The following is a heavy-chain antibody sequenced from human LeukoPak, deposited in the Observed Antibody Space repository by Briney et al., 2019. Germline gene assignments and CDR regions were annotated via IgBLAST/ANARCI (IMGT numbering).Heavy chain of an antibody. CDR3: ARASGYVIYYFDY. V-gene: IGHV4-38-2*02. CDR1: GYSINSGYY. J-gene: IGHJ4*02. D-gene: IGHD5-12*01. Sequence: SETLSLTCTVSGYSINSGYYWGWIRQPPGKGLEWIGTIYHSGSTNYNPSLKSRVTISVDTSKNQFSLKLSSVTAADTAVYYCARASGYVIYYFDYWGQGTLVTVSS. CDR2: IYHSGST.